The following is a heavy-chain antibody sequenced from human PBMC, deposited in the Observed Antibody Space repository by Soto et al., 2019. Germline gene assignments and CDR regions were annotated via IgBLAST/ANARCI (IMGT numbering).Heavy chain of an antibody. CDR2: VYSSGNT. Sequence: QVQLQESGPGLVRPSQTLSLTCSVSGASIKSADHFWHWIRQPPGKGLEGIGYVYSSGNTHYNTSLRSRLSMSLDTTKNQFSLRLTSMTAADTAVYFWARAAPFEYGDYGSANWFDPWGQGTLVAVSS. J-gene: IGHJ5*02. V-gene: IGHV4-30-4*01. D-gene: IGHD4-17*01. CDR1: GASIKSADHF. CDR3: ARAAPFEYGDYGSANWFDP.